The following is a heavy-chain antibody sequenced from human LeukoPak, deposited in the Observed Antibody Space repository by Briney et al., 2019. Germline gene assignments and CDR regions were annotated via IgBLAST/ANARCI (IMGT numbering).Heavy chain of an antibody. Sequence: SETLSLTCTVSGGSISSYYWSWIRQPPGKGLEWIGYIYYSGSTNYNPSLKSRVTISVDTSKNQFSLKLSSVTAADTAVYYCARDRGGSGSRKFLYYYYMDVWGKGTTVTVSS. CDR1: GGSISSYY. CDR3: ARDRGGSGSRKFLYYYYMDV. D-gene: IGHD3-10*01. CDR2: IYYSGST. J-gene: IGHJ6*03. V-gene: IGHV4-59*01.